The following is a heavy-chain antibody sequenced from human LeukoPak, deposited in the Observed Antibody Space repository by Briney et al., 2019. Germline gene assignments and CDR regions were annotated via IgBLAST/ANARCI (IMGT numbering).Heavy chain of an antibody. CDR3: ASNKRPGKRTVNWFDP. CDR2: IIPIFGTA. CDR1: GGTFSSYA. D-gene: IGHD4-23*01. J-gene: IGHJ5*02. Sequence: ASVKVSCKASGGTFSSYAISWVRQAPGQGLEWMGGIIPIFGTANYAQKFQGRVTITADESTSTAYMELSSLRSEDTAVYYCASNKRPGKRTVNWFDPSGQGTLVTVSS. V-gene: IGHV1-69*13.